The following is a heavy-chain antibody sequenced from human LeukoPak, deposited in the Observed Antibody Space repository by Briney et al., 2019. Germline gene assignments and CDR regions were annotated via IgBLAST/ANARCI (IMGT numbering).Heavy chain of an antibody. CDR1: GYSFTSYW. CDR3: ARLSLSRGYSYGYAYWFDP. J-gene: IGHJ5*02. D-gene: IGHD5-18*01. CDR2: IYPGDSDT. V-gene: IGHV5-51*01. Sequence: PGESLKISCKGSGYSFTSYWIGWVRPMPGKGLEWMGIIYPGDSDTRYSPSFQGQVTISADKSISTAYLQWSSLKASDTAMYYCARLSLSRGYSYGYAYWFDPWGQGTLVTVSS.